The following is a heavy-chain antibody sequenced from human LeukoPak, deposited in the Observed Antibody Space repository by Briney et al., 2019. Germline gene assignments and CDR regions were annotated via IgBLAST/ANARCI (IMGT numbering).Heavy chain of an antibody. CDR1: GYTFTSYD. CDR2: MNPNSGNT. D-gene: IGHD3-22*01. Sequence: ASVKVSCKASGYTFTSYDINWVRQATGQGLEWMGWMNPNSGNTGYAQKFQGRVTMTRNTSISTAHMELSSLRSEDTAVYYCARGYYYDSSGYYGNWFDPWGQGTLVTVSS. V-gene: IGHV1-8*01. CDR3: ARGYYYDSSGYYGNWFDP. J-gene: IGHJ5*02.